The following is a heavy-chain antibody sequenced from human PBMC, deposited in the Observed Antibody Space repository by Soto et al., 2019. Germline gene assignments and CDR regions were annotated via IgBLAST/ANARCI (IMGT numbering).Heavy chain of an antibody. Sequence: QVQLVESGGGVVQPGRSLRLSCAASGFTFSSYAMQWVRQAPGKGLEWVAVISYDGSNKYYADSVKGRFTISRDNSKNTLYLQMNSLRAEDTAVYYCAREGSSGWYSNWFDPWGQGTLVTVSS. D-gene: IGHD6-19*01. CDR2: ISYDGSNK. J-gene: IGHJ5*02. CDR3: AREGSSGWYSNWFDP. CDR1: GFTFSSYA. V-gene: IGHV3-30-3*01.